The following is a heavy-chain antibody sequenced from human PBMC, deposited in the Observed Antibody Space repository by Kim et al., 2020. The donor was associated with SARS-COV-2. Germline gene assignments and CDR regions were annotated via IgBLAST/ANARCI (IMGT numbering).Heavy chain of an antibody. CDR3: ARNNQAVAGHYFDY. J-gene: IGHJ4*02. D-gene: IGHD6-19*01. Sequence: AQKFQGRVTITADESTSTAYMELSSLRSEDTAVYYCARNNQAVAGHYFDYWGQGTLVTVSS. V-gene: IGHV1-69*01.